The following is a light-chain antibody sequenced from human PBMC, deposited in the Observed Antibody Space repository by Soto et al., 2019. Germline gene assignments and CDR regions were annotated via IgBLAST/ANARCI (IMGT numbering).Light chain of an antibody. CDR1: QDIDSN. Sequence: AVRLTQSPSSFSGSAGDRVTISCRASQDIDSNLARYQQKPGKAPKLLIYEASVLQNGVPSRFSGSGSGTEFTLAIDSLQPDDFATYYCQEHNSYIPTFGPGTKVDIK. CDR2: EAS. J-gene: IGKJ1*01. V-gene: IGKV1-8*01. CDR3: QEHNSYIPT.